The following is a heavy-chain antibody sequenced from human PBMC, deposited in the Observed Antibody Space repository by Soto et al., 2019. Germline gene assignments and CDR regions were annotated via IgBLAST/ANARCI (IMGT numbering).Heavy chain of an antibody. J-gene: IGHJ4*02. Sequence: SVKVSCKASGGTFSSYAISWVRQAPGQGLEWMGGIIPIFGTANYAQKFQGRVTITADESTSTAYMELSSLRSEDTAVYYCARDPETYPGDYYDSSGYYYYWGQGTLVTVSS. D-gene: IGHD3-22*01. V-gene: IGHV1-69*13. CDR2: IIPIFGTA. CDR1: GGTFSSYA. CDR3: ARDPETYPGDYYDSSGYYYY.